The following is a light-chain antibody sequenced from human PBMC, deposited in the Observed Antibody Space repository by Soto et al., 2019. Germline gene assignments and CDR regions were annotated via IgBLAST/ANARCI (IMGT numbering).Light chain of an antibody. CDR2: GVS. J-gene: IGKJ1*01. CDR1: QSIGHF. CDR3: QQYGSSGT. Sequence: ENVLSLSPATLSLSPGERATLSCRASQSIGHFLGWYQLRPGQAPRLLIYGVSSRATGIPDRFSGSGSGTDFTLTISRLEPEDFAVYYCQQYGSSGTFGQGTKVDI. V-gene: IGKV3-20*01.